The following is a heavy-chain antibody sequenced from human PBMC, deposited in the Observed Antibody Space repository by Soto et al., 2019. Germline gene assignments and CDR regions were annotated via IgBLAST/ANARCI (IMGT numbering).Heavy chain of an antibody. J-gene: IGHJ6*02. Sequence: SVKVSCKASGCTFSSYAISWVRQAPGQGLEWMGGIIPIFGTANYAQKFQGRVTITADKSTSTAYMELSSLRSEDTAVYYCASRAGRITVTTFPLIYDYGMDVWGQGTTVTVSS. V-gene: IGHV1-69*06. CDR1: GCTFSSYA. D-gene: IGHD1-7*01. CDR2: IIPIFGTA. CDR3: ASRAGRITVTTFPLIYDYGMDV.